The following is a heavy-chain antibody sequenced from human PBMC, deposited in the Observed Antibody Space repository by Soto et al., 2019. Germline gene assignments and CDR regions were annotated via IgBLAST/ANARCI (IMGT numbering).Heavy chain of an antibody. CDR2: TYYRSKWYN. CDR1: GDTVSSNSAA. V-gene: IGHV6-1*01. Sequence: PSQTLSLTCGISGDTVSSNSAAWSWLRQSPSRCLECLGRTYYRSKWYNDYAASVKSRITVNADTSKNQFYLQLNSVTPEDTAVYYCAREVGAVDYWGQGTLVTVSS. J-gene: IGHJ4*02. D-gene: IGHD1-26*01. CDR3: AREVGAVDY.